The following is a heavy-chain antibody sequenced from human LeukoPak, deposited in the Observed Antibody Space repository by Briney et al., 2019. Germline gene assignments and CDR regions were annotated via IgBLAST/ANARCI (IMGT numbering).Heavy chain of an antibody. Sequence: SETLSLTCTVSGGSISSYYWSWIRQPPGKGLEWIGYIYYSGSTNYNPSLKSRVTISVDTSKNQFSLKLSSVTAADTAVYYCARGDQLAYQNNWFDPWGQGTLVTVSS. V-gene: IGHV4-59*01. CDR3: ARGDQLAYQNNWFDP. CDR2: IYYSGST. J-gene: IGHJ5*02. CDR1: GGSISSYY. D-gene: IGHD1-1*01.